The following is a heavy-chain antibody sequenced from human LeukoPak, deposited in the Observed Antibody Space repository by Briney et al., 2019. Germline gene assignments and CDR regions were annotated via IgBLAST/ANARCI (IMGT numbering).Heavy chain of an antibody. CDR2: INNDGSST. CDR1: EFTFSNYW. D-gene: IGHD4-23*01. V-gene: IGHV3-74*01. Sequence: GGSLRLSCAASEFTFSNYWMHWVRQAPGKGLVWVSRINNDGSSTAYADSVKGRFTISRDNAKNTLYLQMNSLRAEDTAVYYCASAGHDYSGDFFDYWGQGTLVTVSS. J-gene: IGHJ4*02. CDR3: ASAGHDYSGDFFDY.